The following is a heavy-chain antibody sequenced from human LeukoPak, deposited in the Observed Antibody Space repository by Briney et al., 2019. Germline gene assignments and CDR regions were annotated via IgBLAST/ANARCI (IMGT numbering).Heavy chain of an antibody. CDR3: AKSLYDYVWGSYRFDQ. Sequence: GGSLRLSCAASGFTFSRYSMNWVRQAPGKGLEWVSSISTSSSYIYYADSVKGRFTISRDNSKNTLYLQMNSLRTEDTAVYYCAKSLYDYVWGSYRFDQWGQGTLVTVSS. CDR2: ISTSSSYI. CDR1: GFTFSRYS. J-gene: IGHJ4*02. V-gene: IGHV3-21*01. D-gene: IGHD3-16*02.